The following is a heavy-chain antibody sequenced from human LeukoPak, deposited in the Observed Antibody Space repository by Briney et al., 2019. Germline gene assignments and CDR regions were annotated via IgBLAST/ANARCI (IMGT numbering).Heavy chain of an antibody. CDR2: IRYDGSDK. J-gene: IGHJ4*02. Sequence: PGGSLKLSCAASGFTFSSYGMHWVRQAPGKGLEWVGFIRYDGSDKYYADSVKGRFTISRDNPKNTLCLQVNSLRAEDTAVYYCAKDSWEVGATSEIDYWGQGTLVTVSS. D-gene: IGHD1-26*01. CDR1: GFTFSSYG. CDR3: AKDSWEVGATSEIDY. V-gene: IGHV3-30*02.